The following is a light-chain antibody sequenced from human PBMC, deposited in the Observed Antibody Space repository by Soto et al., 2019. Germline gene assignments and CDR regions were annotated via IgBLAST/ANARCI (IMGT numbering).Light chain of an antibody. CDR1: SSDVGAYNS. CDR3: CTSAPESTYV. V-gene: IGLV2-23*01. J-gene: IGLJ1*01. Sequence: QSALAQPASVSGSPGQAITISCTGTSSDVGAYNSVSWYQQHPHRAPQVIIYKGTQRPSGVSNRFSGSTSGNAASLTISALQDNDKDDYFCCTSAPESTYVFGTGTKVTVL. CDR2: KGT.